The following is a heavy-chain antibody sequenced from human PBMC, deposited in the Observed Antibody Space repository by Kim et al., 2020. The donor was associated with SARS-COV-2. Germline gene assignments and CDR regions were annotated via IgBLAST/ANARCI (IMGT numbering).Heavy chain of an antibody. Sequence: ASVKVSCKASGYTFTGYYMHWVRQAPGQGLEWMGRINPNSGGTNYAQKFQGRVTMTRDTSISTAYMELSRLRSDDTAVYYCARDHRGYYDSSGYYPADWYFDLWGRGTLVTVSS. CDR1: GYTFTGYY. CDR2: INPNSGGT. V-gene: IGHV1-2*06. J-gene: IGHJ2*01. D-gene: IGHD3-22*01. CDR3: ARDHRGYYDSSGYYPADWYFDL.